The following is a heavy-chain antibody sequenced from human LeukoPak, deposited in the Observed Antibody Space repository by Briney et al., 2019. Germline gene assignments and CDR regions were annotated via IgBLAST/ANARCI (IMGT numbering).Heavy chain of an antibody. CDR2: IYPGDSDT. Sequence: GESLKISCEGTGYSFTSYLIGWVRQMPVKGLEWMGIIYPGDSDTRYSPSFQGQVTISADKSISTAYLQWSSLKASDTAMYYCARARYCSGGRCYFDYWGQGTLVTVSS. CDR3: ARARYCSGGRCYFDY. V-gene: IGHV5-51*01. D-gene: IGHD2-15*01. CDR1: GYSFTSYL. J-gene: IGHJ4*02.